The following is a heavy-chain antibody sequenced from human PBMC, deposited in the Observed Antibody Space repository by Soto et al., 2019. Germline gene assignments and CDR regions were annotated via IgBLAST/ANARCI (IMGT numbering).Heavy chain of an antibody. D-gene: IGHD1-26*01. V-gene: IGHV3-30*18. J-gene: IGHJ6*02. CDR2: ISYDGSNK. CDR1: GFTFSSYG. CDR3: AKDRLRGGFLTTATTNGMDV. Sequence: VESGGGVVQPGRSLRLSCAASGFTFSSYGMHWVRQAPGKGLEWVALISYDGSNKYYVDSVKGRFTISRDNSKNTLFLQMNSLRAGDTAVYYCAKDRLRGGFLTTATTNGMDVWGQGTTVTVSS.